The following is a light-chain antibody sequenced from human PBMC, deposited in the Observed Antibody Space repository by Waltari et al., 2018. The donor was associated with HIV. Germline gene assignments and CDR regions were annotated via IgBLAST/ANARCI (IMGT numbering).Light chain of an antibody. Sequence: SSELTHDPAVSVALGPTVHIACLGDSPRHYYVSWYRLRPGQAPQLLVHGKNSLPSVIPGRLSASSSGNRAFLTITGARAEDEADYYCACWDRSGDYILFGGGT. CDR3: ACWDRSGDYIL. CDR1: SPRHYY. CDR2: GKN. V-gene: IGLV3-19*01. J-gene: IGLJ2*01.